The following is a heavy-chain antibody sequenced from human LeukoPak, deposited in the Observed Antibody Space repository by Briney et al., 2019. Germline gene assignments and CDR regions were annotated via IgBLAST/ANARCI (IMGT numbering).Heavy chain of an antibody. V-gene: IGHV3-7*01. J-gene: IGHJ4*02. CDR1: GFTFTTYW. D-gene: IGHD5-24*01. Sequence: HPGESLRLSCAASGFTFTTYWMSWVRQAPGKGLEWVANINQDGTEKYYVDSVKGRFTISRDNAKNSLYLQMNSLRAEDTAVYYCARDGNGYNYDYWGQGTLVTVSS. CDR3: ARDGNGYNYDY. CDR2: INQDGTEK.